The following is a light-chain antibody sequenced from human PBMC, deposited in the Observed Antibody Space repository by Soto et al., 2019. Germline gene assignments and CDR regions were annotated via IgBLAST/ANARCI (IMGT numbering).Light chain of an antibody. CDR1: SSDVGRYNY. Sequence: QSALTQPHSVSGSPGQSVTISCTGTSSDVGRYNYVSWYQQHPGKAPKLMIFDVSKRPSGVPDRFSGSKSGNTASLTISGLQAEDEADYYCSSYAGSYTLVFGGGTKLTVL. CDR2: DVS. V-gene: IGLV2-11*01. CDR3: SSYAGSYTLV. J-gene: IGLJ3*02.